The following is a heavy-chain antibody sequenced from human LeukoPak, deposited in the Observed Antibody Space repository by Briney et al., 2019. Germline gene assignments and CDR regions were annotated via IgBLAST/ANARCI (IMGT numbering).Heavy chain of an antibody. CDR2: IYPGDSDT. J-gene: IGHJ6*02. D-gene: IGHD3-22*01. CDR3: ARSVSDSGGYYYGPYYYYGMDV. CDR1: GYSFTSYW. V-gene: IGHV5-51*01. Sequence: GESLKISCKGSGYSFTSYWIGWVRQMPGKGLEWMGIIYPGDSDTRYSPSFQGQVTISADKSISTAYLQWSSLKASDTAMYYCARSVSDSGGYYYGPYYYYGMDVWGQGTTVTVSS.